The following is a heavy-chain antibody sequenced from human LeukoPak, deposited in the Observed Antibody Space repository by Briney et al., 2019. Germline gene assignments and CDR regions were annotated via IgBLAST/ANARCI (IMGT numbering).Heavy chain of an antibody. J-gene: IGHJ6*03. V-gene: IGHV3-23*01. CDR1: GFTFSSYG. CDR2: ISGSGGST. CDR3: AKPPYASPLYCSRTSCFYYNYMDV. Sequence: PGGSLRLSCAASGFTFSSYGMSWVRQAPGKGLEWVSAISGSGGSTYYADSVKGRFTISRDNSKNTLYLQMNSLRAEDTAVYYCAKPPYASPLYCSRTSCFYYNYMDVWGKGTTVTVSS. D-gene: IGHD2-2*01.